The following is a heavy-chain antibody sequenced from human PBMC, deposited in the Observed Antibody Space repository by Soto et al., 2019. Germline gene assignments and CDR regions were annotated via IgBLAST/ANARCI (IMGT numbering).Heavy chain of an antibody. V-gene: IGHV3-23*01. CDR1: GFTFSSYA. J-gene: IGHJ6*02. CDR2: ISGSGGST. D-gene: IGHD3-10*01. CDR3: ARKPITMVRGVIAYYYYGMDV. Sequence: GGSLRLSCAASGFTFSSYAMSWVRQAPGKGLDWVSAISGSGGSTYYADSVKGRFTISRDNSKNTLYLQMNSLRAEDTAVYYCARKPITMVRGVIAYYYYGMDVWGQGTTVTVSS.